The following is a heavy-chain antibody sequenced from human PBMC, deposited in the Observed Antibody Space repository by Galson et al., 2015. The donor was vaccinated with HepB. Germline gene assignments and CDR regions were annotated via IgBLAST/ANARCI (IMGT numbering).Heavy chain of an antibody. CDR1: GYTFITYG. CDR3: ARDRVAARPGWFDP. D-gene: IGHD6-6*01. J-gene: IGHJ5*02. Sequence: SVKVSCKASGYTFITYGINWVRQAPGQGLEWMGWISAYNGDTNYAQRLQGRVSMTTDTSTSTAYMELRSLRSDDTAVYYCARDRVAARPGWFDPWGQGSLVTVSS. V-gene: IGHV1-18*01. CDR2: ISAYNGDT.